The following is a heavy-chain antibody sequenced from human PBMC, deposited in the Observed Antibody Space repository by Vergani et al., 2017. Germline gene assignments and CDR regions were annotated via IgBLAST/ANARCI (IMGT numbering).Heavy chain of an antibody. J-gene: IGHJ5*02. V-gene: IGHV1-8*02. D-gene: IGHD6-6*01. CDR1: GGPFKNSA. CDR2: MNPNSGNT. Sequence: QVQLVQSGAEVKKPGSSVKVSCKASGGPFKNSAFSWVRQATGQGLEWMGWMNPNSGNTGYAQKFQDRVTMTRNTSRSTAYMELSSLRSEDTAVYYCARGVYSSSSGPWGQGTLVTVSS. CDR3: ARGVYSSSSGP.